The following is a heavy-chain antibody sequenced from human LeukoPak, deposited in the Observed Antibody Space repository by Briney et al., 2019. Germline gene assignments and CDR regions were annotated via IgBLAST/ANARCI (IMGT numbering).Heavy chain of an antibody. J-gene: IGHJ1*01. V-gene: IGHV3-7*01. Sequence: GGSLRLSCAASGFTFSTYWMTWVRQAPGKGLEWVANIKEDGSQKYYVDSVKGRFTISRDNAKNSLYLQMNSLRAEDTAVYYCARGSVGGVVVAAMTPDAEYFQHWGRGTLVTVSS. CDR2: IKEDGSQK. CDR3: ARGSVGGVVVAAMTPDAEYFQH. CDR1: GFTFSTYW. D-gene: IGHD2-15*01.